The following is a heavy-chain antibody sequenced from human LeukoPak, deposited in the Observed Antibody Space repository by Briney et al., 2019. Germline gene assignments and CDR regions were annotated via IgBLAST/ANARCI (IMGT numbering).Heavy chain of an antibody. J-gene: IGHJ4*02. CDR2: ISSSSSYI. CDR3: ARRMDGHFDY. D-gene: IGHD2-15*01. CDR1: GFTFSDYA. V-gene: IGHV3-21*01. Sequence: GGSLRLSCAASGFTFSDYAMYWVRQAPGKGLEWVSSISSSSSYIYYADSVKGRFTISRDNAKNSLYLQMNSLRAEDTAVYYCARRMDGHFDYWGQGTLVTVSS.